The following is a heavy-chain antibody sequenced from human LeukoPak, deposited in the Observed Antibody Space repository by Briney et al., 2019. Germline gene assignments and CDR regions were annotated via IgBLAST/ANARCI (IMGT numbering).Heavy chain of an antibody. Sequence: PSETLSLTCDVSDYSMTISYYWGWIRQPPGKGLEWIASIYHDGSTYYNPSLRSRVTISKDTSKRQFYLTVSSVTAADTAVYYCARDGGHGGDRDSWGQGKQVIVSS. CDR1: DYSMTISYY. V-gene: IGHV4-38-2*02. J-gene: IGHJ4*02. D-gene: IGHD2-21*01. CDR3: ARDGGHGGDRDS. CDR2: IYHDGST.